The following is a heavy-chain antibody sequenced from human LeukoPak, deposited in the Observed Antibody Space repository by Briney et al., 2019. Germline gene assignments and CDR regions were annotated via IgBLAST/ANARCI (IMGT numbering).Heavy chain of an antibody. CDR1: GFTFSSYA. CDR3: ARDLFRDFDY. D-gene: IGHD3-10*01. V-gene: IGHV3-21*01. J-gene: IGHJ4*02. Sequence: PGGSLRLSCAASGFTFSSYAMSWVRQAPGKGLEWVSSISSSSSYIYYADSVKGRFTISRDNAKNSLYLQMNSLRAEDTAVYYCARDLFRDFDYWGQGTLVTVSS. CDR2: ISSSSSYI.